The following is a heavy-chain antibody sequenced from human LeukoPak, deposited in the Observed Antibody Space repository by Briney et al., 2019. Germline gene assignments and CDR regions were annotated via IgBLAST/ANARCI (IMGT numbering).Heavy chain of an antibody. CDR3: ARSKRGYSYGYFDY. CDR1: GGSISSGGYY. D-gene: IGHD5-18*01. V-gene: IGHV4-31*03. CDR2: IYYSGST. Sequence: PSETLSLTCTVSGGSISSGGYYWSWIRQHPGKGLEWIGYIYYSGSTYYNPSLKSRVTISVDTSKNQFSLKLSSVTAADTAVYYCARSKRGYSYGYFDYWGQGTLVTVSS. J-gene: IGHJ4*02.